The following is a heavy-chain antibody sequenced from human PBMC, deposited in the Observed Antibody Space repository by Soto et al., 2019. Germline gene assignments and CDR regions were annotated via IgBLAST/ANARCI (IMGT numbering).Heavy chain of an antibody. CDR2: INSDGSST. V-gene: IGHV3-74*01. Sequence: PGGSLRLSCAASGFTFSIYWMHWVRQAPGKGLVWVSRINSDGSSTSYADSVKGRFTISRDNAKNTLYLQMNSLRAEDTAVYYCARGVMGSIVVVPAATGGMDVWGQGTTVTVSS. CDR1: GFTFSIYW. D-gene: IGHD2-2*01. J-gene: IGHJ6*02. CDR3: ARGVMGSIVVVPAATGGMDV.